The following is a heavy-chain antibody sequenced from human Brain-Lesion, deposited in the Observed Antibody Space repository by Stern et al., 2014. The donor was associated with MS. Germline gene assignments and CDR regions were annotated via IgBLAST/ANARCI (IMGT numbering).Heavy chain of an antibody. CDR3: ARGRVVPGFQYYATDV. CDR2: IFNSGST. Sequence: VQLLQSGPGLVKPSQTLSLSCTVSGGSISSGGYYWSWIRQPAGKGLEWIGRIFNSGSTSYNPSPNSRANISIDTPQQQVSLRLNPMTAADTAVYYCARGRVVPGFQYYATDVWGQGTTVIVSS. CDR1: GGSISSGGYY. J-gene: IGHJ6*02. V-gene: IGHV4-61*02. D-gene: IGHD2-2*01.